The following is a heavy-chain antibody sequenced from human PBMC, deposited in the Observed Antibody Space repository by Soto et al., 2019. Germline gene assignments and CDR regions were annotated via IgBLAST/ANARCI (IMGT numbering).Heavy chain of an antibody. V-gene: IGHV3-23*01. D-gene: IGHD1-20*01. J-gene: IGHJ4*02. Sequence: EVQLLDSGGGLVQPGESLRLSCAASGFSVNTYAMSWVRQAPGKGLEWVSTTGISGRTTYYADSVKGRFTVSRDDSKNTLDLQMSCLRAEDTAVYYCATVHNTSRSFDYWGQGTLVTVSS. CDR1: GFSVNTYA. CDR2: TGISGRTT. CDR3: ATVHNTSRSFDY.